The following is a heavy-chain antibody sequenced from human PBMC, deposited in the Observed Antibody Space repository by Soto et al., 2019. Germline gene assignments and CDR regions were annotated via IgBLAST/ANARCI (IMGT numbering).Heavy chain of an antibody. D-gene: IGHD3-10*01. CDR2: INPSGGST. CDR3: ASWGITMVRGVIGNYDMDT. Sequence: ASVKASCQATGYTFTSYHMHWVRQAPGQGLEWMGIINPSGGSTSYAQKFQGRVTMTRDTSTRTVYIEMSSLRSEDTAVYYCASWGITMVRGVIGNYDMDTWGQGATVTVSS. J-gene: IGHJ6*02. V-gene: IGHV1-46*01. CDR1: GYTFTSYH.